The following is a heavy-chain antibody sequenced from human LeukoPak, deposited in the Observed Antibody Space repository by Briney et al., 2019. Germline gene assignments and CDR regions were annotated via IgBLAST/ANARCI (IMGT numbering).Heavy chain of an antibody. J-gene: IGHJ4*02. D-gene: IGHD2-8*01. CDR3: AKVVYCTNGVCSQYYFDY. CDR2: ISGSGGST. Sequence: GGSLRLSCAASGFTFSSYAMSRVRQAPGKGLEWVSAISGSGGSTYYADSVKGRFTISRDNSKNTLYLQMNSLRAEDTAVYYCAKVVYCTNGVCSQYYFDYWGQGTLVTVSS. CDR1: GFTFSSYA. V-gene: IGHV3-23*01.